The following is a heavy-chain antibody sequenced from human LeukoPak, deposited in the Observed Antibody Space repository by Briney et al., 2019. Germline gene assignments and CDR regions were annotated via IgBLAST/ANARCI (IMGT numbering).Heavy chain of an antibody. CDR1: GYTFTSYG. CDR3: ARDHDDYGDYYFDY. V-gene: IGHV1-18*01. J-gene: IGHJ4*02. Sequence: AASVKVSCKASGYTFTSYGISWVRQAPGQGLEWMGWISAYNGNTNYAQKLQGRVTMTTDTSTSTAYMELRSLRSDDTAVYYCARDHDDYGDYYFDYWGQGTLVTVSS. D-gene: IGHD4-17*01. CDR2: ISAYNGNT.